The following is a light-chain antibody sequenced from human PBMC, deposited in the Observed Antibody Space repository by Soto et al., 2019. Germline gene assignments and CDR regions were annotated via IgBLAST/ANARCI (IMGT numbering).Light chain of an antibody. J-gene: IGLJ2*01. CDR1: NSDVGTYNY. V-gene: IGLV2-14*01. Sequence: QSALTQPASVSGSPGQSITISCTGTNSDVGTYNYVSWYQQHPGKAPKFVVYEVSDRPSGVSDRFSGSKSGNTASLTISGLQAEDEADYYCSSYTTSSPLVFGGGTKLTVL. CDR3: SSYTTSSPLV. CDR2: EVS.